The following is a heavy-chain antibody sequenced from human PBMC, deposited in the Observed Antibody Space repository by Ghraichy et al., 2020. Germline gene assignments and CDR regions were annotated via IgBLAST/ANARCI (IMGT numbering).Heavy chain of an antibody. Sequence: GGSLRLSCAASAFTFSSYAMTLVRQAPGKGLEWVSTIRGSGSSTYYTDSVKGRFTISRDNSKNTLYLQMNSLRAEDTAVYYCAKDRDYYDSSGYYFNAFDIWGQGTLVTVSS. CDR3: AKDRDYYDSSGYYFNAFDI. CDR2: IRGSGSST. V-gene: IGHV3-23*01. CDR1: AFTFSSYA. J-gene: IGHJ3*02. D-gene: IGHD3-22*01.